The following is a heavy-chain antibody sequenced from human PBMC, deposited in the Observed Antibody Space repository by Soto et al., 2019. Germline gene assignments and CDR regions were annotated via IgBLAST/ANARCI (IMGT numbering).Heavy chain of an antibody. CDR1: GYTFSTYA. V-gene: IGHV1-3*01. J-gene: IGHJ6*02. Sequence: QVQVVQSGAEVKKPGASVKVSCKASGYTFSTYALHWVRQAPGQGLEWMGWINGGNGHTRYSQKFKDRVTISRDTPASTAYMELIGLRSEDTAVYYCARGKGMEENYYYNGMDVCCQGTTVTVSS. CDR2: INGGNGHT. CDR3: ARGKGMEENYYYNGMDV. D-gene: IGHD1-1*01.